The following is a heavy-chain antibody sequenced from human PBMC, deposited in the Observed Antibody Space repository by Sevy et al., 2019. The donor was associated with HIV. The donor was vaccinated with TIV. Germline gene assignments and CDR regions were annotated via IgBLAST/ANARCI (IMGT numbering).Heavy chain of an antibody. D-gene: IGHD3-22*01. CDR1: GFTLSRYA. CDR3: AKDLAYDNTYLDF. CDR2: ISGSGVST. J-gene: IGHJ4*02. V-gene: IGHV3-23*01. Sequence: GGSLRLSCAVSGFTLSRYAMNWVRQSPGMGLEWVSGISGSGVSTYYADSVKGRFTISRDNSRNTLYLQINSLRAEDTALYYCAKDLAYDNTYLDFWGQGTLVTVSS.